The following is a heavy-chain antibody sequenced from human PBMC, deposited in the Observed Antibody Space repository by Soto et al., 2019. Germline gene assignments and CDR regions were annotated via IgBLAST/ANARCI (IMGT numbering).Heavy chain of an antibody. CDR1: GFTFTS. Sequence: QVQLVESGGGVVQPGRSLTLSCAVSGFTFTSMHWVRQAPGKGLEWVAIISYDGNNKYYLDSVKGRFTISTDNSKNTLYLQMNRLRAEDTAVYYCTKDGVAGYGMDVWGQGTTVTVSS. D-gene: IGHD6-19*01. CDR3: TKDGVAGYGMDV. V-gene: IGHV3-30*18. J-gene: IGHJ6*02. CDR2: ISYDGNNK.